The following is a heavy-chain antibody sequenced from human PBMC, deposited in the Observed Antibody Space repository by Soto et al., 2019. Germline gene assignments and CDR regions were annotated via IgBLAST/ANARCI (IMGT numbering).Heavy chain of an antibody. CDR1: GGSISSGSYY. CDR3: ARRRTSYGMDV. Sequence: SETLSLTCAVSGGSISSGSYYWGWIRQPPGKGLEWIGSIYYSGSTCYNPSLESRVTISVDTSKNQFSLKLSSVTAADTAVYYCARRRTSYGMDVWGQGTTVTVSS. V-gene: IGHV4-39*01. J-gene: IGHJ6*02. CDR2: IYYSGST.